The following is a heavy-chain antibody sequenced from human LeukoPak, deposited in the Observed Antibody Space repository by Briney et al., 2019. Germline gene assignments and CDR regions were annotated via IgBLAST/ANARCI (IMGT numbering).Heavy chain of an antibody. Sequence: PGGSLRLSCAASGFTVSSNYMTWVRQAPGKGLEWVANIKQDGSEKYYVDSVKGRFTISRDNAKNSLYLQMNSLRAEDTAVYYCARAHGVAAVDVWGKGTTVTVSS. CDR2: IKQDGSEK. V-gene: IGHV3-7*01. CDR3: ARAHGVAAVDV. J-gene: IGHJ6*04. CDR1: GFTVSSNY. D-gene: IGHD6-13*01.